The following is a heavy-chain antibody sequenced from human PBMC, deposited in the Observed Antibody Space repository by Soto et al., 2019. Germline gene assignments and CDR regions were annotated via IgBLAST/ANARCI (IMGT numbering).Heavy chain of an antibody. D-gene: IGHD3-3*01. V-gene: IGHV3-66*01. CDR3: ARGEGYYYFWSGRDNYAFDI. CDR1: GFTVSSNY. Sequence: EVQLVESGGGLVQPGGSLRLSCAASGFTVSSNYMSWVRQAPGKGLEWVSVIYSGGSTYYADSVKGRFTISRDNSKNTLYLQMNSLRAEDTAVYYCARGEGYYYFWSGRDNYAFDIWGQGTMVTVSS. J-gene: IGHJ3*02. CDR2: IYSGGST.